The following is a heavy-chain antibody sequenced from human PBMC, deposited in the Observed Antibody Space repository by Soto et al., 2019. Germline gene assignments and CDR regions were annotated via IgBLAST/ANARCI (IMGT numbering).Heavy chain of an antibody. CDR1: GYTFTSYY. J-gene: IGHJ6*03. Sequence: QVQLVQSGAEVKKPGASVTVSCKASGYTFTSYYIHWVRQAPGQGLEWMGIINPSGGSTSYAQKFQGRVTMTRDTSTSTVYMEVSGLRSEDTAVYYCARDQEPSTLYYDYSYMDVWGKGNTVTVSS. V-gene: IGHV1-46*03. CDR3: ARDQEPSTLYYDYSYMDV. CDR2: INPSGGST.